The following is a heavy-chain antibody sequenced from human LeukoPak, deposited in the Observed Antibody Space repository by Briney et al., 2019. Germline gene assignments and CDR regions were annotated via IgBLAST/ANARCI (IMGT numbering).Heavy chain of an antibody. CDR3: ARDDDSGYDFLLRD. CDR2: IIPIFGTA. Sequence: ASVKVSCKASGGTFSSYAISWVQQAPGQGLEWMGGIIPIFGTANYAQKFQGRVTITADESTSTAYMELSSLRSEDTAVYYCARDDDSGYDFLLRDWGQGTLVTVSS. J-gene: IGHJ4*02. CDR1: GGTFSSYA. D-gene: IGHD5-12*01. V-gene: IGHV1-69*13.